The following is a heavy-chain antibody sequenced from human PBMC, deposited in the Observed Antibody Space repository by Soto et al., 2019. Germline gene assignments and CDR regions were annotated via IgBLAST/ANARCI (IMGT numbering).Heavy chain of an antibody. CDR1: GFTFSSYG. Sequence: GGSLRLSCAASGFTFSSYGMHWVRQAPGKGLEWVAVIWYDGSNKYYADSVKGRFTISRDNSKNTLYLQMNSLRAEDTAVYYCARALGVSGSSYYDFWSGYSTGYWFDPWGQGTLVTVSS. CDR3: ARALGVSGSSYYDFWSGYSTGYWFDP. D-gene: IGHD3-3*01. V-gene: IGHV3-33*01. J-gene: IGHJ5*02. CDR2: IWYDGSNK.